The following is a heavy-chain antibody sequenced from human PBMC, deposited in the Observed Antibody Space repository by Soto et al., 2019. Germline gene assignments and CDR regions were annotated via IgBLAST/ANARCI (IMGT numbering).Heavy chain of an antibody. D-gene: IGHD3-10*01. J-gene: IGHJ4*02. CDR3: ARESTIRGITHFDY. Sequence: SETLSLTCAVYGGSFSGYSWNWIRQPAGKGLEWIGRSANTYYNPSHKSRVTVTVDTSNNQVSLKMTSVTAADTAVYYCARESTIRGITHFDYWGQGALVTVSS. V-gene: IGHV4-4*07. CDR2: SANT. CDR1: GGSFSGYS.